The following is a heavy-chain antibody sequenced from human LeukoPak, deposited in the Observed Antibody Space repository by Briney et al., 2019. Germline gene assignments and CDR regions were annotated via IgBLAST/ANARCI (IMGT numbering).Heavy chain of an antibody. J-gene: IGHJ4*02. CDR2: ISYDGSNK. CDR1: GFTFSSYG. CDR3: AKSLLWFGELSFDH. V-gene: IGHV3-30*18. D-gene: IGHD3-10*01. Sequence: GGSLRLSCAASGFTFSSYGMHWVRQAPAKGLEWVAVISYDGSNKYYADSVKGRFTISRDNSKNTLYLQMNSLRAEDTAVYYCAKSLLWFGELSFDHWGQGTLVTVSS.